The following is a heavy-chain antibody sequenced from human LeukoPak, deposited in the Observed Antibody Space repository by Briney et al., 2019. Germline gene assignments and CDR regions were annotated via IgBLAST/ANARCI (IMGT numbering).Heavy chain of an antibody. J-gene: IGHJ6*03. CDR1: GYTFTSYY. D-gene: IGHD1-26*01. V-gene: IGHV1-46*01. Sequence: ASVKVSCKASGYTFTSYYMHWVRQAPGQGLEWMGIINPSGGSTSYAQKFQGRVTMTRDMSTSTVYMELSSLRSEDTAVYYCARDQAWATSYYYYHYMDVWGKGTTVTVSS. CDR2: INPSGGST. CDR3: ARDQAWATSYYYYHYMDV.